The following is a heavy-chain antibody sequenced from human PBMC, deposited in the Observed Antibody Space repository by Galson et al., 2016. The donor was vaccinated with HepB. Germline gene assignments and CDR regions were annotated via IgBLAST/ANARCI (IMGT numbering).Heavy chain of an antibody. CDR2: ISVYGIT. Sequence: SLRLSCAASGYTFRSYAMTWVRQAPGKGWEWVSGISVYGITYYADSVQGRFTVSRDNSKSPLYLQMSSLRAEDTAVYYCGFGGWLDYWGQGTLVTVSS. V-gene: IGHV3-23*01. D-gene: IGHD6-19*01. CDR3: GFGGWLDY. CDR1: GYTFRSYA. J-gene: IGHJ4*02.